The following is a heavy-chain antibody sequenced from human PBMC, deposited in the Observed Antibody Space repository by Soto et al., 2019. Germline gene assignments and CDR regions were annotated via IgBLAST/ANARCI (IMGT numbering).Heavy chain of an antibody. CDR2: IRSKAYGGTT. D-gene: IGHD1-26*01. CDR1: GFTFGDYA. CDR3: TRVLPIVGAGGPLGYYYGMDV. Sequence: PGGSLILSCTASGFTFGDYAMSWFRQAPGKGLEWVGFIRSKAYGGTTEYAASVKGRFTISRDDSKSIAYLQMNSLKTEDTAVYYCTRVLPIVGAGGPLGYYYGMDVWGQGTTVTVSS. V-gene: IGHV3-49*03. J-gene: IGHJ6*02.